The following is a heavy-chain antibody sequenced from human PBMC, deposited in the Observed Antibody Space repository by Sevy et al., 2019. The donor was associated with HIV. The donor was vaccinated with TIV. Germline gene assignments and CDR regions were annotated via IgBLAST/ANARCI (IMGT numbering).Heavy chain of an antibody. CDR1: GGSISTDLYS. CDR3: ARSSSAYPYHFDY. V-gene: IGHV4-30-2*01. CDR2: IFHSGNT. J-gene: IGHJ4*02. Sequence: SETLSLTCAVSGGSISTDLYSWNWIRQPPGNGLEWIGYIFHSGNTYYNPSLKSRVTISIDRSKNQFSLNLSSVTAADTAVYYCARSSSAYPYHFDYWGQGTLVTVSS.